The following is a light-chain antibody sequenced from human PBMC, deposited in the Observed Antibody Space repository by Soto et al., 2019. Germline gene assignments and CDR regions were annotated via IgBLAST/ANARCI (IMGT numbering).Light chain of an antibody. V-gene: IGLV2-14*01. CDR2: DVS. CDR3: SSYTSSSIVV. CDR1: SCDVGGYNY. Sequence: QSVLTQPASVSGSPGQSITISCTGTSCDVGGYNYVSWYQQHPGKAPKLMIYDVSNRPSGVSNRFSGSKSGNTASLTISGLQAEDEADYYCSSYTSSSIVVFGGGTKLTVL. J-gene: IGLJ2*01.